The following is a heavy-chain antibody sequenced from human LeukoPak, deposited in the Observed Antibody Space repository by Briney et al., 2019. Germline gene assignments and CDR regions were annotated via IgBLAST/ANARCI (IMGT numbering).Heavy chain of an antibody. CDR3: ARGNYDFWSAFAH. Sequence: GESLKISCKGSGYSFTSYWIGWVRQMPGKGLECMGIIYPGDSDTRYSPSFQGQVTISADKSISTAFLQWSSLKASATAMYYCARGNYDFWSAFAHWGQGTLVTVSS. V-gene: IGHV5-51*01. CDR1: GYSFTSYW. J-gene: IGHJ4*02. D-gene: IGHD3-3*01. CDR2: IYPGDSDT.